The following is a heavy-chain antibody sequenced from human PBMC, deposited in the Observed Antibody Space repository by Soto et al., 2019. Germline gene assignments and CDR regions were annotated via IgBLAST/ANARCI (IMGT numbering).Heavy chain of an antibody. CDR2: ISAYNGNT. D-gene: IGHD3-9*01. CDR3: ARDLDLSGILTGSIDY. J-gene: IGHJ4*02. CDR1: GYTFTSYG. Sequence: GASVKVSCKASGYTFTSYGISWVRQAPGQGLEWMGWISAYNGNTNYAQKLQGRVTMTTDTSTSTAYMELRSLRSDDTAVYYCARDLDLSGILTGSIDYWGQGTLVTVSS. V-gene: IGHV1-18*01.